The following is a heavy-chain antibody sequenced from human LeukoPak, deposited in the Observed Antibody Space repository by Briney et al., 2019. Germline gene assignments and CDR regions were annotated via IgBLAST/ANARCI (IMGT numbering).Heavy chain of an antibody. Sequence: PSQTLSLTCTVSGGSISSGGYYWSWIRQHPGKGLEWIGYIYYSGSTYYNSSLKSRVTISVDTSKNQFSLKLSSVTAADTAVYYCARESHIVAAADRTGGFDYWGQGTLVTVSS. CDR1: GGSISSGGYY. V-gene: IGHV4-31*03. CDR3: ARESHIVAAADRTGGFDY. J-gene: IGHJ4*02. CDR2: IYYSGST. D-gene: IGHD6-13*01.